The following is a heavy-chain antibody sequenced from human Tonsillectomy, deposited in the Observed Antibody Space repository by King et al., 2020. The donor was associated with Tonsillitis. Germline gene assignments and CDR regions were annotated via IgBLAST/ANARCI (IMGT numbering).Heavy chain of an antibody. D-gene: IGHD3-10*01. CDR1: GGSFSAYY. J-gene: IGHJ3*01. CDR3: ARGGAWFGFDL. V-gene: IGHV4-34*01. Sequence: VQLQQWGAGLLKPSETLSLTCGIYGGSFSAYYWSWIRQPPGKGLEWLGEINHSGITNYNPSLKSRVTISADMSKNQFSLNLTSVTAADRAVYYCARGGAWFGFDLWGQGTMVTVSS. CDR2: INHSGIT.